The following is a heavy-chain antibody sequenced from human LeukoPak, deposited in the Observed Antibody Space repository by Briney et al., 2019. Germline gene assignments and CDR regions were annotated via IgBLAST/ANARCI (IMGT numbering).Heavy chain of an antibody. CDR3: ARLTTVVTRQGPETQDY. D-gene: IGHD4-23*01. CDR1: GLTFSNYG. V-gene: IGHV3-23*01. Sequence: PGGSLRLSCVVSGLTFSNYGMHWVRQAPGKGLEWVSAISGSGGSTYYADSVKGRFTISRDNSKNTLYLQMNSLRAEDTAVYYCARLTTVVTRQGPETQDYWGQGTLVTVSS. CDR2: ISGSGGST. J-gene: IGHJ4*02.